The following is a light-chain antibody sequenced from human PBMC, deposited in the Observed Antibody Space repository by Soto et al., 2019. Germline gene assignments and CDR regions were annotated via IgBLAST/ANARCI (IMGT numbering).Light chain of an antibody. Sequence: IALTQSPGTLPLSPGERATLSCRASQRVSSSYLAWYQQKPGQAPRLVIYGASSRATGIPDRFSGSGSGTDFTLTISRLEPEDFAVYYCQQYGSSPWTFGQGTK. CDR1: QRVSSSY. V-gene: IGKV3-20*01. CDR3: QQYGSSPWT. J-gene: IGKJ1*01. CDR2: GAS.